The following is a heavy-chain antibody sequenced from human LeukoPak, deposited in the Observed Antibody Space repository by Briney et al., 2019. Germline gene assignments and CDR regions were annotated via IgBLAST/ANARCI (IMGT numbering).Heavy chain of an antibody. J-gene: IGHJ4*02. CDR2: INSNSGGT. Sequence: ASVKVSCKASGYTFTGYYMHWVRQAPGQGLEWMGWINSNSGGTNYAQKLQGRVTMTTDTSTSTAYMELRSLRSDDTAVYYCARGESPVAGTSPLDYWGQGTLVTVSS. CDR1: GYTFTGYY. D-gene: IGHD6-19*01. V-gene: IGHV1-2*02. CDR3: ARGESPVAGTSPLDY.